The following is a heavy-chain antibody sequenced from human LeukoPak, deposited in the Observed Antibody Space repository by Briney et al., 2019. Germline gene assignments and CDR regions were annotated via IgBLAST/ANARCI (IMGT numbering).Heavy chain of an antibody. D-gene: IGHD6-19*01. V-gene: IGHV4-59*01. J-gene: IGHJ5*02. CDR3: ARDNSGWYGGYKIGWFDP. CDR1: GGSISSYY. Sequence: SETLSLTCTVSGGSISSYYWSWIRQPPGKGLEWIGYIYYSGGTNYNPSLKSRVTISVDTSKNQFSLKLSSVTAADTAVYYCARDNSGWYGGYKIGWFDPWGQGTLVTVSS. CDR2: IYYSGGT.